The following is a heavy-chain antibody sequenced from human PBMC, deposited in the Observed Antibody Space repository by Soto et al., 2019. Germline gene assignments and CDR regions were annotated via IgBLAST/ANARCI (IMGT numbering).Heavy chain of an antibody. CDR3: ARDPYSSGLNDAFDI. J-gene: IGHJ3*02. Sequence: PGGSLRLSCAASGFTFSSYSMNWVRQAPGKGLEWVSSISSSSSYIYYADSVKGRFTISRDNAKNSLYLQMNSLRAEDTAVYYCARDPYSSGLNDAFDIWGQGTMVTVSS. CDR1: GFTFSSYS. CDR2: ISSSSSYI. V-gene: IGHV3-21*01. D-gene: IGHD6-19*01.